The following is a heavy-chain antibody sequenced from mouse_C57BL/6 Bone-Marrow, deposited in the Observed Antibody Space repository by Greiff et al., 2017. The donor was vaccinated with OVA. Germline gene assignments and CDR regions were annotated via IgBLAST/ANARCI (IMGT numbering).Heavy chain of an antibody. CDR2: IDPEDGET. J-gene: IGHJ4*01. CDR1: GFNIKDYY. Sequence: VQLQQSGAELVKPGASVKLSCTASGFNIKDYYMHWVKQRTEQGLEWIGRIDPEDGETKYAPIFQGKATITADTSANAAYLQLSSLTAEDTAVYYCARGITTVVLDYWGQGTSVTVSS. V-gene: IGHV14-2*01. CDR3: ARGITTVVLDY. D-gene: IGHD1-1*01.